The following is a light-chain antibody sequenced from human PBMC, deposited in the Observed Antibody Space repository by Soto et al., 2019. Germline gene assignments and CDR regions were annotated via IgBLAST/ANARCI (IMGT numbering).Light chain of an antibody. J-gene: IGLJ2*01. Sequence: QSAVTQPASVSGSPGQSITISCTGTSSDVGGYNYVSWYQQHPGKAPKLMIYDLSNRPSGVSNRFSGSKSGNTASLTISGLQAEDEADYYCSSYTSSSTLVFGGGTKLTVL. CDR2: DLS. V-gene: IGLV2-14*01. CDR1: SSDVGGYNY. CDR3: SSYTSSSTLV.